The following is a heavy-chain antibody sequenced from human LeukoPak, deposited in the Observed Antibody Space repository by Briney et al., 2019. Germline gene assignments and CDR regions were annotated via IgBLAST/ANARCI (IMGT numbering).Heavy chain of an antibody. V-gene: IGHV3-23*01. CDR3: VKGWGDY. Sequence: GGSLRLSCAASGFAFSTNGMSWVRQAPGKGLEWVSTINNNGRETYYADSVKGRFTISRDNSKNTLYLQMNSLRVDDTAVYFCVKGWGDYWGQGILVTVSS. CDR2: INNNGRET. CDR1: GFAFSTNG. J-gene: IGHJ4*02. D-gene: IGHD7-27*01.